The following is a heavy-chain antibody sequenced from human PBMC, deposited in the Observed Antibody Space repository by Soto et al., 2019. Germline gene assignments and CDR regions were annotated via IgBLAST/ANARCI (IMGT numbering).Heavy chain of an antibody. Sequence: QVQLVQSGAEVKKPGSSVKVSCKASGGTFSSYAISWVRQAPGQGLEWMGGIIPIFGTANYAQKFQGRVTITADESTSTAYMELSSLRSEDTAVYYCARGGGLIAAAGTSAGWFDPWGQGTLVTVSS. V-gene: IGHV1-69*01. CDR1: GGTFSSYA. CDR2: IIPIFGTA. D-gene: IGHD6-13*01. CDR3: ARGGGLIAAAGTSAGWFDP. J-gene: IGHJ5*02.